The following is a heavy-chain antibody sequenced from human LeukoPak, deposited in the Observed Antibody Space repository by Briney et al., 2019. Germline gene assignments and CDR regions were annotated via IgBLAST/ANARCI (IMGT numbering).Heavy chain of an antibody. CDR2: INSDGSST. Sequence: GGSLRLSCAASGFTFSSYWMHWVRQAPGKGLVWVSRINSDGSSTSYADSVKGRFTISRDNAKNTLSLQMNSLRAEDTAVYYCARADRGVIIKDWFDPWGQGTLVTVSS. CDR3: ARADRGVIIKDWFDP. CDR1: GFTFSSYW. D-gene: IGHD3-10*01. V-gene: IGHV3-74*01. J-gene: IGHJ5*02.